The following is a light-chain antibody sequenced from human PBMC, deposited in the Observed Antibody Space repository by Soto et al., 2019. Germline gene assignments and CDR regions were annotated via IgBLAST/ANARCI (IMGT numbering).Light chain of an antibody. CDR1: SSDVGSYNL. V-gene: IGLV2-23*02. Sequence: QSALTQPASMSGSLGQSITISCTGTSSDVGSYNLVSWYQRLPGKAPKLMIFEVTERPSGVSSRFSASKSGDTASLTISGLQAEDEADYFCCSYVGGNNWVFGGGTQLTVL. J-gene: IGLJ3*02. CDR3: CSYVGGNNWV. CDR2: EVT.